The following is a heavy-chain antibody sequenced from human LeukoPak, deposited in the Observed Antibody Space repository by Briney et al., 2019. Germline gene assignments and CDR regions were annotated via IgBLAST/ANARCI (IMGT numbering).Heavy chain of an antibody. Sequence: GRSLRLSCAASGFTVSSNYIIWVRQAPGKGLEWVSVIYSGGSTYYADSVKGRFTISRDNSKNAVYLQMNSLRAEDTAVYYCASRDMGGQGTLVTVSS. CDR2: IYSGGST. D-gene: IGHD5-24*01. J-gene: IGHJ4*02. CDR3: ASRDM. V-gene: IGHV3-66*01. CDR1: GFTVSSNY.